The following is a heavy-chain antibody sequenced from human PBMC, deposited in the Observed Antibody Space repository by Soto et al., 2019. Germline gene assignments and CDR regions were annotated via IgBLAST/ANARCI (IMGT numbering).Heavy chain of an antibody. Sequence: GGSLRLSCAASGFTFISYAMSWVRQAPGKGLEWVSAISGSGGSTYYADSVKGRFTISRDNSKNTLYLQMNSLRAEDTAVYYCAKDLYSSSFNYYYYYGMDVWGQGTTVTVSS. CDR1: GFTFISYA. D-gene: IGHD6-6*01. J-gene: IGHJ6*02. V-gene: IGHV3-23*01. CDR3: AKDLYSSSFNYYYYYGMDV. CDR2: ISGSGGST.